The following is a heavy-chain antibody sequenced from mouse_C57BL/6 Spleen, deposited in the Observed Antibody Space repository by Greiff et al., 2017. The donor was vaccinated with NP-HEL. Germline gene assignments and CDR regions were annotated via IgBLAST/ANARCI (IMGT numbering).Heavy chain of an antibody. Sequence: VQLQQSGAELVKPGASVKLSCTASGFNIKDYYMHWVKQRTEQGLEWIGRIDPEDGETKYAPKFPGKATITADTSSNTAYLQLSSLTSEDTAVYYCARDYGSSYMNYFDYWGQGTTLTVSS. CDR1: GFNIKDYY. V-gene: IGHV14-2*01. D-gene: IGHD1-1*01. J-gene: IGHJ2*01. CDR3: ARDYGSSYMNYFDY. CDR2: IDPEDGET.